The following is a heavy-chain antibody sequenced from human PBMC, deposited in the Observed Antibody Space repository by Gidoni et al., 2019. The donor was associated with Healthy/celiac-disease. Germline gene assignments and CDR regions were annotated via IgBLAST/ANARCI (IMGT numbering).Heavy chain of an antibody. CDR2: IDWDDDK. J-gene: IGHJ6*02. V-gene: IGHV2-70*01. CDR3: ARISVSYYDILTGYSDYYGMDV. CDR1: GFSLSTSGMC. Sequence: QVTLRESGPALVTATQTLTLTCTFSGFSLSTSGMCVSWIRQPPGKALEWLALIDWDDDKYYSTSLKTRLTISKDTSKNQVVLTMTNMDPVDTATYYCARISVSYYDILTGYSDYYGMDVWGQGTTVTVSS. D-gene: IGHD3-9*01.